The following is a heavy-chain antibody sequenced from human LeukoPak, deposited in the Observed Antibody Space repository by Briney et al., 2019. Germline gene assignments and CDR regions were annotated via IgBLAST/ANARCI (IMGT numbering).Heavy chain of an antibody. D-gene: IGHD2-2*01. J-gene: IGHJ6*03. CDR1: GYSISSNYY. CDR3: ARPRTPYCSSTSCYQRGYYYYMDV. CDR2: IYHSGTT. V-gene: IGHV4-38-2*02. Sequence: SETLSLTCIVSGYSISSNYYWGWIRQPPGKGLEWIGSIYHSGTTYYNPSLKSRVTISVDTSKNQLSLKLSSVTAADTAVYYCARPRTPYCSSTSCYQRGYYYYMDVWGKGTTVTISS.